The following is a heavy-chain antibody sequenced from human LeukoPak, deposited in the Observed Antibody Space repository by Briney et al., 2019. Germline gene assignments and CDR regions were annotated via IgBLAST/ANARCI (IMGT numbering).Heavy chain of an antibody. J-gene: IGHJ4*02. V-gene: IGHV3-30-3*01. Sequence: QPGGSLRLSCAASGFTFSSYTLHWVRQAPGMGLEWMAVISYDGNNKYYAESVKGRFTISRDNSKNTLYLQMNSLRAEDTAVYYCARDAYGDFYFDSWGQGTPVTVPS. D-gene: IGHD4-17*01. CDR3: ARDAYGDFYFDS. CDR2: ISYDGNNK. CDR1: GFTFSSYT.